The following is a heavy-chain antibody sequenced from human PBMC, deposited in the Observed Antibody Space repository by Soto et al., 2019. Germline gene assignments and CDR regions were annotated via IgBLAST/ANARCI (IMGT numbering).Heavy chain of an antibody. V-gene: IGHV1-3*01. CDR1: GYTFTSYA. CDR2: INAGNGNT. J-gene: IGHJ4*02. CDR3: ARPHCSGGSCYHFDY. D-gene: IGHD2-15*01. Sequence: ASVKVSCKASGYTFTSYAMHWVRQAPGQRLEWMGWINAGNGNTKYSQKFQGRVTITRDTSASTAYMELSSLRSEDTAVYYCARPHCSGGSCYHFDYWGQGTLVTVSS.